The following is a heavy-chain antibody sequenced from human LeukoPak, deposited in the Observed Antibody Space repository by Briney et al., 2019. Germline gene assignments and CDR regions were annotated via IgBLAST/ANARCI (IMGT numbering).Heavy chain of an antibody. CDR1: GFTFSSYA. J-gene: IGHJ4*02. Sequence: GGSLRLSCAASGFTFSSYAMSWVRQAPGKGLEWVSAISGSGGSTYYADSVKGRFTISRDNSKNTLYLQMNSLRAEDTAVYHCAKDSSAYCSSTSCTSSFDYWGQGTLVTVSS. V-gene: IGHV3-23*01. D-gene: IGHD2-2*01. CDR3: AKDSSAYCSSTSCTSSFDY. CDR2: ISGSGGST.